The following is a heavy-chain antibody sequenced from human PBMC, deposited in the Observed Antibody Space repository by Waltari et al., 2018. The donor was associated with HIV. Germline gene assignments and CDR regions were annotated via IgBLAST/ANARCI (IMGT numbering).Heavy chain of an antibody. V-gene: IGHV3-48*04. CDR1: GFTFSRSS. CDR3: ARDSTTRVRDLDY. J-gene: IGHJ4*02. D-gene: IGHD3-10*01. CDR2: ISSSISTI. Sequence: EVQLVESGGGLVQPGGSLRLSCSASGFTFSRSSMNWVRQAPGKGLEWVAYISSSISTIYYADSVKGRFTISRDNAKNSVYLQMNSLRAEDTAVYYCARDSTTRVRDLDYWGQGTLVTVSS.